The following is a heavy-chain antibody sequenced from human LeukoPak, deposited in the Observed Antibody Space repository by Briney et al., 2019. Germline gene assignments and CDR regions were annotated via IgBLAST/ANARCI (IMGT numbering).Heavy chain of an antibody. CDR3: ASLTVTGTNFDP. D-gene: IGHD1-7*01. V-gene: IGHV3-74*01. CDR1: GFTLSTYW. CDR2: INTDGSST. Sequence: GGSLRLSCAASGFTLSTYWMHWVRQAPGKGLVWVSRINTDGSSTSYADSVKGRFTISRDNAKNTLYLQMNSLRAEDTAVYYCASLTVTGTNFDPWGQGTLVTVSS. J-gene: IGHJ5*02.